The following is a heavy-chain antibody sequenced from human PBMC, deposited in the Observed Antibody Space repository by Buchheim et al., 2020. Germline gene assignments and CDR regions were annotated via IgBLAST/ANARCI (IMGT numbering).Heavy chain of an antibody. J-gene: IGHJ6*02. Sequence: QVQLVESGGGLVQPGRSLRLSCAASGFTFSSYAMHWVRQAPGKGLEWVAVISYDGSKKYYADSVKGRFTISRDNSKNTLYLQMNSLRAEDTAVYYCARDRWELLRGNYYYGMDVWGQGTT. CDR3: ARDRWELLRGNYYYGMDV. D-gene: IGHD1-26*01. V-gene: IGHV3-30*04. CDR1: GFTFSSYA. CDR2: ISYDGSKK.